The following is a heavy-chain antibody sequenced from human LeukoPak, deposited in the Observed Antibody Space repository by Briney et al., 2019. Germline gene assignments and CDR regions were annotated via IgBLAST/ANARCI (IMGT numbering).Heavy chain of an antibody. Sequence: SETLSLTCTVSGGSISSYCWSWIRQPPGKGLEWIGYIYYSGSTNYNPSLKSRVTISVDTSKNQFSLKLTSVTAADTAVYYCARGYSYVFYWGQGTLVTVSS. CDR3: ARGYSYVFY. CDR2: IYYSGST. V-gene: IGHV4-59*01. J-gene: IGHJ4*02. D-gene: IGHD5-18*01. CDR1: GGSISSYC.